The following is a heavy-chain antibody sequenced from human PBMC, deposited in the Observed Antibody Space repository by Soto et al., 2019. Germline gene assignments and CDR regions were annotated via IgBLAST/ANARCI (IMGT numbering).Heavy chain of an antibody. CDR3: SRYILTTRVRYSDL. D-gene: IGHD4-17*01. V-gene: IGHV3-72*01. Sequence: GGSLRLSCAASGLTFTDYYMDWIRQAPGKGLEWVGRVRKRANSYTTEYAASVKGRFTISRDDSENSLYLQMNSLKSEDSAVYYCSRYILTTRVRYSDLWGQGTLVTVSS. J-gene: IGHJ4*02. CDR1: GLTFTDYY. CDR2: VRKRANSYTT.